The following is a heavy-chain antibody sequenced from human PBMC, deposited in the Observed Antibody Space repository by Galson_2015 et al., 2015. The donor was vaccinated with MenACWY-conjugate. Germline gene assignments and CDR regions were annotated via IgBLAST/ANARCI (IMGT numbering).Heavy chain of an antibody. Sequence: SVKVSCKASGYTFTSYGITWVRQAPGQGLEWMGWISAYNGNTNYAQKLQGRVTMTTDTSTSTAYMELRSLRSDDTAVYYCARWLPGTFDAFDMWGQWTMVTVSS. CDR3: ARWLPGTFDAFDM. CDR1: GYTFTSYG. V-gene: IGHV1-18*01. CDR2: ISAYNGNT. D-gene: IGHD5-12*01. J-gene: IGHJ3*02.